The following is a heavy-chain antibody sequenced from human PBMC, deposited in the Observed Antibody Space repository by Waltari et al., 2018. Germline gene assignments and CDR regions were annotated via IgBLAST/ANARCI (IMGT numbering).Heavy chain of an antibody. Sequence: EVQLVESGGGLVQPGGSLRLSCAASGFTFSSYAMSWVSRATGKGLCLGSAISGSVASPYYADSANGRFTFARDNSKNPLYLQLNSLRAEHTAVYYCAKWSWLQLWDRAFDLLGPGTMVTVSS. CDR2: ISGSVASP. CDR3: AKWSWLQLWDRAFDL. D-gene: IGHD5-12*01. CDR1: GFTFSSYA. J-gene: IGHJ3*01. V-gene: IGHV3-23*04.